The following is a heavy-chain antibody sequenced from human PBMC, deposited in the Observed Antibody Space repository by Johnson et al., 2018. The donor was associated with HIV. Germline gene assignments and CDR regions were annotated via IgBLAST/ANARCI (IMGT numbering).Heavy chain of an antibody. CDR3: ASMGLGGNAFDI. J-gene: IGHJ3*02. CDR2: ISYDGSNK. CDR1: GFTFSSYA. Sequence: QVQLVESGGGVVQPGRSPRLSCAASGFTFSSYAMHWVRQAPGKGLEWVAVISYDGSNKYYADSVKGRFTISRDNSKNTLYLQMNSLRAEDTAVYHCASMGLGGNAFDIWGQGTMVTVSS. V-gene: IGHV3-30-3*01. D-gene: IGHD3-16*01.